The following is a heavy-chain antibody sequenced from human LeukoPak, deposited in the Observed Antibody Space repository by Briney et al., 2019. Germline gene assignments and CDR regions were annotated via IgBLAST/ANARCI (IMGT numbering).Heavy chain of an antibody. V-gene: IGHV4-39*07. Sequence: PSETLSLTCTVSGDSVSSSRYYWGWFRQPPGKGLEWIASLYYSGNTFYNPSLKSSVTISVDTSKNQLSLKLTPVTAADTAIYYCARGYDISGFPLDYWGQGIRVTVSS. J-gene: IGHJ4*02. CDR1: GDSVSSSRYY. CDR2: LYYSGNT. D-gene: IGHD3-22*01. CDR3: ARGYDISGFPLDY.